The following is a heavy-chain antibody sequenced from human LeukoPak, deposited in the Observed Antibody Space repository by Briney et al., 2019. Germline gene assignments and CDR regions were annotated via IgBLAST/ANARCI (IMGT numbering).Heavy chain of an antibody. D-gene: IGHD3-22*01. J-gene: IGHJ4*02. Sequence: SQTLSLTCAISGDSVSSNSATWNWIRQSPSRGLEWLGRTSYRSRWYNGYAVSVKSRIIINPDTSKNQFSLQLNSVTPEDTAVYYCARGGGGSGYYPFFDYWGQGTLVTVSS. V-gene: IGHV6-1*01. CDR1: GDSVSSNSAT. CDR2: TSYRSRWYN. CDR3: ARGGGGSGYYPFFDY.